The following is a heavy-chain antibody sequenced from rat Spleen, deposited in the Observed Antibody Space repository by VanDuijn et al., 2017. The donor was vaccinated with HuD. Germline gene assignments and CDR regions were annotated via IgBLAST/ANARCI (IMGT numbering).Heavy chain of an antibody. V-gene: IGHV2-61*01. CDR2: IWKGGTT. CDR1: GFSLTSYH. D-gene: IGHD1-6*01. CDR3: ARHDYYFDY. Sequence: QVRLEESGPRLVQPSQTLSVTCTVSGFSLTSYHISWVRQPPGKGLEWVGAIWKGGTTDYNSTLKSRQSISRDTSKNQVCLKRNSLQTDDTGTYCCARHDYYFDYWGQGVVVTVSS. J-gene: IGHJ2*01.